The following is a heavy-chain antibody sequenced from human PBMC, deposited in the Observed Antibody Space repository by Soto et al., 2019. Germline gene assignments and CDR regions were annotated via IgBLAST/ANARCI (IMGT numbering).Heavy chain of an antibody. CDR1: GFTFDDYA. D-gene: IGHD6-13*01. CDR3: AKASAAGTYYYYGMDV. J-gene: IGHJ6*02. CDR2: ISWNSGSI. Sequence: EVQLVESGGGLVQPGRSLRLSCAASGFTFDDYAMHWVRQAPGKGLEWVSGISWNSGSIGYADSVKGRFTISRDNAKNSLNLQMDSLRAEDTALYYCAKASAAGTYYYYGMDVWGQGTTVTVSS. V-gene: IGHV3-9*01.